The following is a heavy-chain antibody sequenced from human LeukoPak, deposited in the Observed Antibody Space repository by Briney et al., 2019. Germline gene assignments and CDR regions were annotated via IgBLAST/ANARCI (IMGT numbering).Heavy chain of an antibody. D-gene: IGHD2-2*01. V-gene: IGHV3-30*18. Sequence: GGSLRLSCAASGFTFSSYGMHWVRQAPGKGLEWVAVISYDGSNKYYADSVKGRFTISRDNSKNTLYLQMNSLRAEDTAVYYCAKAAYVCSSTSCYGPGGFEPWGQGTLVTVSS. J-gene: IGHJ5*02. CDR3: AKAAYVCSSTSCYGPGGFEP. CDR1: GFTFSSYG. CDR2: ISYDGSNK.